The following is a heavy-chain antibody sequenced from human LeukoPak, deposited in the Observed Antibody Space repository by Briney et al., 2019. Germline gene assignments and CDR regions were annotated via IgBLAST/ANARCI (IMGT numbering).Heavy chain of an antibody. CDR2: FDPEDGET. D-gene: IGHD1-26*01. V-gene: IGHV1-24*01. Sequence: ASVKVSCKVSGYTLTELSMHWVRQAPGKGLEWMGGFDPEDGETIYAQKFQGRVTMTEDTSTDTAYMELSSLRSEDTAVYYCATDQGRYSGSPFDYWCQGTLVTVSS. J-gene: IGHJ4*02. CDR3: ATDQGRYSGSPFDY. CDR1: GYTLTELS.